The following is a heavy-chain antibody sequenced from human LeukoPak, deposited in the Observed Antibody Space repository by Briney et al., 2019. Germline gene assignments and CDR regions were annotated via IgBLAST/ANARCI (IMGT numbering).Heavy chain of an antibody. J-gene: IGHJ6*03. CDR3: ARGRYESTRLSAYYYYYMDV. Sequence: SETLSLTCTVSGGSISSYYWSWIRQPPGKGLEWIGYIYYSGSTNYNPSLKSRVTISVDTSKNQFSLKLSSVTAADTAVYYCARGRYESTRLSAYYYYYMDVWGKGTTVTVSS. V-gene: IGHV4-59*12. CDR2: IYYSGST. CDR1: GGSISSYY. D-gene: IGHD1-14*01.